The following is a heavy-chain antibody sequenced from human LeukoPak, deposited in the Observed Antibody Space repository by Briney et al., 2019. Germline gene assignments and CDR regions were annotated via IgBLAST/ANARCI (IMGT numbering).Heavy chain of an antibody. CDR2: IYTSGST. V-gene: IGHV4-4*07. D-gene: IGHD6-19*01. J-gene: IGHJ4*02. CDR3: ARYRGTSGWLFDY. Sequence: SETLSLTCTVSGGSISSYDWSWIRQPAGKGLEWIGRIYTSGSTNYNPSLKSRVTMSLDTSKNQFSLNLTSVTAADTAFYYCARYRGTSGWLFDYWGQGTLVTVSS. CDR1: GGSISSYD.